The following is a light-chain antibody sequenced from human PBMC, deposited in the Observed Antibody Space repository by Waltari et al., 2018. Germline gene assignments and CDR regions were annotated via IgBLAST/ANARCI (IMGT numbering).Light chain of an antibody. V-gene: IGKV1-39*01. J-gene: IGKJ2*01. CDR2: AGS. Sequence: DIQMTQSPSSLSASVGDRVTITCRTSHDINGYLNWYQQKPGIAPKLLIYAGSTLQTELPSRFSGSVSGSTFTLTISSLQPEDFATYHCQQVYSIPFTFGQGTKLQIK. CDR3: QQVYSIPFT. CDR1: HDINGY.